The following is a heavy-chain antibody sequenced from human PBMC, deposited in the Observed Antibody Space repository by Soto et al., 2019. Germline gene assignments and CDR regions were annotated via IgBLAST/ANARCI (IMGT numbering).Heavy chain of an antibody. CDR2: ISGSGGST. D-gene: IGHD3-10*01. J-gene: IGHJ4*01. CDR1: GFTFSSYA. V-gene: IGHV3-23*01. CDR3: ARDSGDGSGASVNHYLDY. Sequence: GGSLILSCAASGFTFSSYAMSWVRQAPGKGLEWVSAISGSGGSTYYADSVKGRFTISRDNSKNTLYLQMDSLRAEDTAVYYCARDSGDGSGASVNHYLDYWGHGTLVTVSS.